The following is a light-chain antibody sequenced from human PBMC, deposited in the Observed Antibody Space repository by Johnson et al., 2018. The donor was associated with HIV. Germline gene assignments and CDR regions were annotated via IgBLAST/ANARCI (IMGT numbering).Light chain of an antibody. CDR3: GTWARSLSACV. CDR1: SSNIGNNY. V-gene: IGLV1-51*02. J-gene: IGLJ1*01. Sequence: QSVLTQPPSVSAAPGQKVTISCSGSSSNIGNNYVSWYQQLPGTAPKLLIYENNKRPSGIPDRFSGSKYGTSATLGITGLQTGDEADYYCGTWARSLSACVFGTGTKVTLL. CDR2: ENN.